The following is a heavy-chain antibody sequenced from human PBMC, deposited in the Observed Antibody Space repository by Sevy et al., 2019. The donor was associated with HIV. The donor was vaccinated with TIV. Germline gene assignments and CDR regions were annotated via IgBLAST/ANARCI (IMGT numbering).Heavy chain of an antibody. CDR2: ISGSGGST. V-gene: IGHV3-23*01. CDR3: AKIGSGSYYIFYYFDY. Sequence: GGSLRLSCAASGFTFSSYAMSWVRQAPGKGLEWVSAISGSGGSTYYADSVKGRFTISRDNSKNTLYLQMNSLRAEDTAVYYCAKIGSGSYYIFYYFDYWGQRTLVTVSS. D-gene: IGHD1-26*01. J-gene: IGHJ4*02. CDR1: GFTFSSYA.